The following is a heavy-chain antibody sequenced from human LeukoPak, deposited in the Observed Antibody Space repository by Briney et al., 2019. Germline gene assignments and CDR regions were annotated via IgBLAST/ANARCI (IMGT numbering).Heavy chain of an antibody. CDR1: GDSIRTYY. V-gene: IGHV4-59*01. J-gene: IGHJ4*02. Sequence: SETLSLTCTVSGDSIRTYYWTWIRQPPGKGLEWRGYIFYTGTTNYKPSLKSRVTISVDLPKNQFSLRLTSLTAADTAVYFCARMNYYGSYYFDFWGQGTLVTVSS. CDR2: IFYTGTT. CDR3: ARMNYYGSYYFDF. D-gene: IGHD3-10*01.